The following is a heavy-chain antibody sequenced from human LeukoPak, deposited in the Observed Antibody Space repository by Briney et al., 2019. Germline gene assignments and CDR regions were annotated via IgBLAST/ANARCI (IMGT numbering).Heavy chain of an antibody. V-gene: IGHV3-73*01. J-gene: IGHJ4*02. CDR2: IRSKANSYAT. Sequence: GGSLRLSCAAFGFTFSGSAMHWVRQASGKGLEWVGRIRSKANSYATAYAASVKGRFTISRDDSKNTAYLQMSSLKTEDTAVYYCTSSGYYVGYWGQGTLVTVSS. D-gene: IGHD3-22*01. CDR1: GFTFSGSA. CDR3: TSSGYYVGY.